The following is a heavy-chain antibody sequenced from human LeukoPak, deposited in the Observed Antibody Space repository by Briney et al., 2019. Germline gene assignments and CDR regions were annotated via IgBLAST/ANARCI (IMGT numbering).Heavy chain of an antibody. J-gene: IGHJ5*02. CDR2: IYYSGST. D-gene: IGHD6-13*01. Sequence: PSETLSLTCTVSGGSISSYYWSWIRQPPGKGLEWIGYIYYSGSTNYNPSLKSRVTISVDTSKNQFSLKLSSVTAADTAVYYCARAYSGILRWFDPWGQGTLVTVSS. CDR3: ARAYSGILRWFDP. CDR1: GGSISSYY. V-gene: IGHV4-59*12.